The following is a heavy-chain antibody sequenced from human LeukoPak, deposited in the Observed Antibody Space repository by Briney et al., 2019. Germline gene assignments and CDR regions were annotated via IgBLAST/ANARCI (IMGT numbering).Heavy chain of an antibody. J-gene: IGHJ6*02. V-gene: IGHV1-2*04. Sequence: GASVKVSCKASGYTFTGYYMHWVRQAPGQGLEWMGWINPNSGGTNYAQKFQGWVTMTRDTSISTAYMELSRLRSDDTAVYYCARDLRHYYDSSGYYYYYYGMDVWGQGTTVTVSS. CDR1: GYTFTGYY. CDR2: INPNSGGT. D-gene: IGHD3-22*01. CDR3: ARDLRHYYDSSGYYYYYYGMDV.